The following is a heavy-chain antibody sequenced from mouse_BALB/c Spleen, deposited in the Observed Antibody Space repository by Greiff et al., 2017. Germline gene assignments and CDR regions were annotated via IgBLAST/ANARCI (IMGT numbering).Heavy chain of an antibody. V-gene: IGHV14-1*02. Sequence: DVKLVESGAELVRPGALVKLSCKASGFNIKDYYMHWVKQRPEQGLEWIGWIDPENGNTIYDPKFQGKASITADTSSNTAYLQLSSLTSEDTAVYYCAPGFAYWGQGTLVTVSA. CDR2: IDPENGNT. CDR1: GFNIKDYY. CDR3: APGFAY. J-gene: IGHJ3*01.